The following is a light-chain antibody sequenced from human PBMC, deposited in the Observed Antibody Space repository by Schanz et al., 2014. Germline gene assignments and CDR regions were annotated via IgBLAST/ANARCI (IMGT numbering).Light chain of an antibody. CDR1: SSDVGGYNY. CDR2: EVT. Sequence: QSALTQPASVSGSPGQSITISCTGTSSDVGGYNYVSWYQQHPGKAPKLMIYEVTNRPSGVPDRFSGPKSGNTASLTISGLQAEDEADYYCCSYAGSGTNVFGTGTKLTVL. CDR3: CSYAGSGTNV. V-gene: IGLV2-14*01. J-gene: IGLJ1*01.